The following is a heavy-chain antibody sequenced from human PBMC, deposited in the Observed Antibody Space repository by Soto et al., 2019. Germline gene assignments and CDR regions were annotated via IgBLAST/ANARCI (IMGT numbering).Heavy chain of an antibody. CDR3: ARGDSSGYFKYYYYGMDV. V-gene: IGHV1-69*13. CDR1: GGTFSSYA. D-gene: IGHD3-22*01. J-gene: IGHJ6*02. Sequence: ASVKVSCKASGGTFSSYAISWVRQAPGQGLEWMGGIIPIFGTANYAQKFQGRVTITADESTSTAYMELSSLRYEDTAVYYCARGDSSGYFKYYYYGMDVWGQGTTVTVSS. CDR2: IIPIFGTA.